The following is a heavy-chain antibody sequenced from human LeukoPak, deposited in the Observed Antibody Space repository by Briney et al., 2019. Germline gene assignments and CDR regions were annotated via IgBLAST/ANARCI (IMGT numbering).Heavy chain of an antibody. CDR1: GFTFTSYV. D-gene: IGHD3-16*01. CDR2: VSGSGGST. Sequence: GGSLRPSHAASGFTFTSYVMSWVRQAPGKGLEWVSGVSGSGGSTYYADSVKGRFTISRDNSKNTLYLQMNSLRAEDTAVYYCAKDHRHTFGSPYYFDYWGQGTLVTVSS. V-gene: IGHV3-23*01. CDR3: AKDHRHTFGSPYYFDY. J-gene: IGHJ4*02.